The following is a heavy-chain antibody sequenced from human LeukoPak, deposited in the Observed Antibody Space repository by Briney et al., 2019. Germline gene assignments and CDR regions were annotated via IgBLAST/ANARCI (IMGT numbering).Heavy chain of an antibody. V-gene: IGHV3-21*01. CDR2: ITNSGTYI. D-gene: IGHD3-16*01. J-gene: IGHJ4*02. CDR3: ATDLSYYDSETG. Sequence: PGGSLRLSCAASGFTFSRYTIHWVRQAPGKGLEWVSSITNSGTYIYYADSVKGRVTISRDNANNSLFLQMNSLSAEDSAVYYCATDLSYYDSETGWGQGTLVTVSS. CDR1: GFTFSRYT.